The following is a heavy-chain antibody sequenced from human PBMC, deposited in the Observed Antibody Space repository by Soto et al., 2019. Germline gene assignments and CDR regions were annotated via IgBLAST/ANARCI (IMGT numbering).Heavy chain of an antibody. CDR2: SHYSGST. Sequence: QVQLQESGPGLLKPSGTLSLTCTVSGGSISGYYWSWIRQPPGTGLEWIGYSHYSGSTNYAPSLESRVTISVDTSKNLFSLKLNSVTAADTAVYYCARGLPYSTSSHWFDPWGQGTLVTVSS. CDR1: GGSISGYY. CDR3: ARGLPYSTSSHWFDP. D-gene: IGHD6-6*01. J-gene: IGHJ5*02. V-gene: IGHV4-59*01.